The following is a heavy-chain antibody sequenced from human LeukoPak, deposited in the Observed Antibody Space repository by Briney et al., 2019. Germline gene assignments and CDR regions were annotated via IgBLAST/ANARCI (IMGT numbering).Heavy chain of an antibody. Sequence: ASVKVSCKASGYTFRSYEINWVRQAPGQGLEWVGWIDPNSGKTGYAQKFQGRVTMTRDTSTETAFMELSSLKFDDTAIFYCARGHYGGNRYFDIWGQGTLVTVSS. J-gene: IGHJ4*02. CDR3: ARGHYGGNRYFDI. CDR1: GYTFRSYE. D-gene: IGHD4-23*01. V-gene: IGHV1-8*01. CDR2: IDPNSGKT.